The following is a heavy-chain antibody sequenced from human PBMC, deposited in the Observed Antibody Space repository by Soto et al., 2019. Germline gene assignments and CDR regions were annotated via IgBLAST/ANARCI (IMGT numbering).Heavy chain of an antibody. CDR3: AIGLTRSYLSENNWFDP. D-gene: IGHD3-10*01. CDR2: IYHSGST. CDR1: SGSSSSSNW. Sequence: QVQLQESGPGLVKPSGTLSLTCAVSSGSSSSSNWWSWVRQPPGKGLEWIGEIYHSGSTNYNPSLKSRVTLSVDKSKNQFSLKLSSVTAADTAVYYCAIGLTRSYLSENNWFDPWGQGTLVTVSS. J-gene: IGHJ5*02. V-gene: IGHV4-4*02.